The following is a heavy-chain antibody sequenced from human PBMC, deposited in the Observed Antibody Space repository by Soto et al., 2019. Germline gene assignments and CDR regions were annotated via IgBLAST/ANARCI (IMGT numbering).Heavy chain of an antibody. CDR2: INHSGST. J-gene: IGHJ4*02. CDR1: GGSFSGYY. V-gene: IGHV4-34*01. D-gene: IGHD2-8*01. Sequence: PSETPSLTCAVYGGSFSGYYWSWIRQPPGKGLEWIGEINHSGSTNYNPSLKSRVTISVDTSKNQFSLKLSSVTAADTAVYYCARGRVCSNGVCYGPTTVAGGGNYFDYWGQGTLVTVSS. CDR3: ARGRVCSNGVCYGPTTVAGGGNYFDY.